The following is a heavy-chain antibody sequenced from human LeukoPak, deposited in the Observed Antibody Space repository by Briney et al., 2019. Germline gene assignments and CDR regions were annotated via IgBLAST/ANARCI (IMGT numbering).Heavy chain of an antibody. CDR1: GYSFTSYD. V-gene: IGHV1-8*01. J-gene: IGHJ6*02. CDR2: MNPNSGNT. D-gene: IGHD1-7*01. CDR3: ARQELEPWSPWAPTRGMDV. Sequence: ASVKVSCEASGYSFTSYDIIWVRQATGQGLEWMGWMNPNSGNTAYAQKFQGRVTMTRDTSISTAYMELSSLRVEDTAVYFCARQELEPWSPWAPTRGMDVWGQGTTVSVSS.